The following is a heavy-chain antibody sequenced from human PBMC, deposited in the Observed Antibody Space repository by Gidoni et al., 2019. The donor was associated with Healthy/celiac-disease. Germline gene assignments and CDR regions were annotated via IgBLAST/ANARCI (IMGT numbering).Heavy chain of an antibody. V-gene: IGHV3-33*01. CDR1: GFTFSSYG. CDR3: ASLDYGGPGDFDY. J-gene: IGHJ4*02. CDR2: IWYDGSNK. Sequence: QVQLVESGGGVVQPGRSLRLSCAASGFTFSSYGMHWVRQAPGKGLEWVAVIWYDGSNKYYADSVKGRFTISRDNSKNTLYLQMNSLRAEDTAVYYCASLDYGGPGDFDYWGQGTLVTVSS. D-gene: IGHD4-17*01.